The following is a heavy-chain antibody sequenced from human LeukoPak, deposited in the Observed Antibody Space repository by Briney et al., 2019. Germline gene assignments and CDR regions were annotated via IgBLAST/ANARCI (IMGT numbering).Heavy chain of an antibody. CDR3: ARVSGSSWYDNWFDP. CDR2: MNPNSGNT. CDR1: GYTFTSYD. V-gene: IGHV1-8*01. Sequence: GASVKVSCKASGYTFTSYDSNWVRQATGQGLEWMGWMNPNSGNTGYAQKFQGRVTMTRNTSISTAYMELSSLRSEDTAVYYCARVSGSSWYDNWFDPWGQGTLVTVSS. J-gene: IGHJ5*02. D-gene: IGHD6-13*01.